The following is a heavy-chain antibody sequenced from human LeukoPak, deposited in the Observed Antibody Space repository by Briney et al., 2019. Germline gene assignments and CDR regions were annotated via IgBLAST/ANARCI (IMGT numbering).Heavy chain of an antibody. Sequence: PGGSLRLSCAVSGITLSNYGMSWVRQAPGKGLEWVAGISDSGGRTNYADSVMGRFTISRDNPKNTLYLQMNSLRAEDTAVYFCAKRGVVIRVILVGFHKEAYYFDSWGLGALVTVSS. V-gene: IGHV3-23*01. CDR3: AKRGVVIRVILVGFHKEAYYFDS. D-gene: IGHD3-22*01. J-gene: IGHJ4*02. CDR2: ISDSGGRT. CDR1: GITLSNYG.